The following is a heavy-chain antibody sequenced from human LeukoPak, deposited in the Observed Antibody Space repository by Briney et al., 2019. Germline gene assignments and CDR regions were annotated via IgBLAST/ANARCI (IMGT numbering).Heavy chain of an antibody. Sequence: GGSLRLSCADSGFSFNKYWMSWVRQAPGKGLEWLANINQDGSQKYDVDSVKGRFTISRDNAKKSVYLQMNSLRADDTAIYYCARGLATAAAYWGQGTLVTVSS. D-gene: IGHD6-13*01. CDR1: GFSFNKYW. V-gene: IGHV3-7*01. CDR3: ARGLATAAAY. J-gene: IGHJ4*02. CDR2: INQDGSQK.